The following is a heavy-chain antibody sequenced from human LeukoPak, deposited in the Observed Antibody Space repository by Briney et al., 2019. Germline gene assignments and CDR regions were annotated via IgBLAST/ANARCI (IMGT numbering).Heavy chain of an antibody. D-gene: IGHD5-24*01. CDR2: MSPHSGDT. V-gene: IGHV1-8*03. J-gene: IGHJ4*02. CDR1: GYTFTTYD. Sequence: GASVKVSCKASGYTFTTYDVNWVRQATGQGLEWMGWMSPHSGDTGYAQKFQGRVTITRNTSISIAYMELSSLRSEDTAVYYCARDRRWLHEGSMYYFDYWGQGTLVTVSS. CDR3: ARDRRWLHEGSMYYFDY.